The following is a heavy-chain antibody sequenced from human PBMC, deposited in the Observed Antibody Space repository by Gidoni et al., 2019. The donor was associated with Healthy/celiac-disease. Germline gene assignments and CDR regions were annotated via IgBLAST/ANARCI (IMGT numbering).Heavy chain of an antibody. V-gene: IGHV3-15*01. D-gene: IGHD5-18*01. Sequence: EVQLVGSGGGLVKPGGSLRLSCAASGFTFSNALMSWVRQSPWKGLECVGRIKIKTDVGTTDYAAPVKGIFTISRDDSKNTLYLQMNSLKSEDTAVYYCTTDQLWLTDWGQGTLVTVSS. J-gene: IGHJ4*02. CDR2: IKIKTDVGTT. CDR1: GFTFSNAL. CDR3: TTDQLWLTD.